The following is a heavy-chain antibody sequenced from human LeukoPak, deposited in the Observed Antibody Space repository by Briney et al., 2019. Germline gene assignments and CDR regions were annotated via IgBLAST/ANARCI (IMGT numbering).Heavy chain of an antibody. Sequence: GGSLRLSCGASGFTFSRYWMSWVRQAPGKGLEWVANIKLDGSEKHYVDSVKGRFTISRDNAKNSLYMQMNSLSAEDTAVYYCARDRGGADDFWSGYYTGYFDYWGQGALVTVPS. CDR1: GFTFSRYW. CDR2: IKLDGSEK. V-gene: IGHV3-7*01. CDR3: ARDRGGADDFWSGYYTGYFDY. J-gene: IGHJ4*02. D-gene: IGHD3-3*01.